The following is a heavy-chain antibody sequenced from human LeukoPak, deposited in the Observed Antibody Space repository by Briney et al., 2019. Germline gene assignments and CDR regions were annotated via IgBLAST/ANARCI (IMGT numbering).Heavy chain of an antibody. CDR2: INHSGST. D-gene: IGHD3-10*01. Sequence: SETLSLTCAVYAGSFSGYYWSWIRQPPGKGLEWIGEINHSGSTNYNPSLKSRVTISVDTSKNQFSLKLSSVTAADTAVYYCARALMVRLSRRGPWFDYWGQGTLVTVSS. J-gene: IGHJ4*02. V-gene: IGHV4-34*01. CDR1: AGSFSGYY. CDR3: ARALMVRLSRRGPWFDY.